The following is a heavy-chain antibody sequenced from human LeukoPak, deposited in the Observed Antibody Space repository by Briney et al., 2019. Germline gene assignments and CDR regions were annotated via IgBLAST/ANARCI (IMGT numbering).Heavy chain of an antibody. CDR2: INPSGGST. CDR3: AREIGMGAFDYYYYGMDV. D-gene: IGHD3-16*01. Sequence: ASVKVSCKASGYTFTNYYMHWVRQAPGQGLEWMGIINPSGGSTSYAQKFQGRVTMTRDTSTSTVYMELSSLRSEDTAVYYCAREIGMGAFDYYYYGMDVWGQGTAVTVSS. V-gene: IGHV1-46*01. J-gene: IGHJ6*02. CDR1: GYTFTNYY.